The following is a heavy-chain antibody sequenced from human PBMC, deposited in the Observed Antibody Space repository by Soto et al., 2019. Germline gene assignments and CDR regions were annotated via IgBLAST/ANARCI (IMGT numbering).Heavy chain of an antibody. CDR1: GGSFSGYY. CDR3: ARGVAVAGIGRDYYYYYYMDV. D-gene: IGHD6-19*01. CDR2: INHSGST. J-gene: IGHJ6*03. V-gene: IGHV4-34*01. Sequence: QVQLQQWGAGLLKPSETLSLTCAVYGGSFSGYYWSWIRQPPGKGLEWIGEINHSGSTNYNPSLKSRVTISVDTSKNQFSLKLSSVTAADTAVYYCARGVAVAGIGRDYYYYYYMDVWGKGTTVTVSS.